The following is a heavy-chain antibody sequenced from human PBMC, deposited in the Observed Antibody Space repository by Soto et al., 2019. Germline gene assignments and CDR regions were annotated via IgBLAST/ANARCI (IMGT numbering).Heavy chain of an antibody. D-gene: IGHD3-10*01. CDR2: IFHSGST. J-gene: IGHJ2*01. CDR3: ACGRGTGIPACDSHV. Sequence: QLQLQESGSGLVKPSQTLSLTCAVSGGSISSGGYSWSWLRQPPGKGLEWIGYIFHSGSTYYNPSLTGPVTIPVHGSQDHFAPALTPATAADPAGYSLACGRGTGIPACDSHVWAPAPLVTASS. V-gene: IGHV4-30-2*01. CDR1: GGSISSGGYS.